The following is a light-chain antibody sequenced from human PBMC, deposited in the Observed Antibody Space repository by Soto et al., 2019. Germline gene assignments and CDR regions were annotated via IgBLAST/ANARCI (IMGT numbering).Light chain of an antibody. CDR1: SSDVGTYDL. V-gene: IGLV2-23*02. J-gene: IGLJ1*01. CDR2: EVT. Sequence: QSVLTQPASVSGSPGQSITVSCTGTSSDVGTYDLVSWYQQHPGRAPKLMIYEVTKRPSGVFNRFSGSKSGNTASLTISGLQPEDEADYYCCSYAGSSTYVFGIGTKVTVL. CDR3: CSYAGSSTYV.